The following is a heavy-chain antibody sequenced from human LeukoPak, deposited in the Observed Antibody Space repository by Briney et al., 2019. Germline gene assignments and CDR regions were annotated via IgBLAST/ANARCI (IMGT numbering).Heavy chain of an antibody. CDR1: GFSFSTYA. Sequence: GGSLRLSCAASGFSFSTYAMHWVRQAPGKGLEWVAFIPYDGSDKYYADSVKGRFTISRDNSKSTLYLQMNSLRAEDTAVYYCAGDSDYWGQGTLVTVSS. CDR2: IPYDGSDK. V-gene: IGHV3-30*02. J-gene: IGHJ4*02. CDR3: AGDSDY.